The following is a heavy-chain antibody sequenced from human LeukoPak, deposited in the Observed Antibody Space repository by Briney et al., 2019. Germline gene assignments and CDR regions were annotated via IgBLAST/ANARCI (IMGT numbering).Heavy chain of an antibody. CDR2: IYYSGST. Sequence: KPSETLSLTCTVSGGSISSYYWSWIRQPPGKGLKWIGYIYYSGSTNYNPSLKSRVTISVDTSKNQFSLKLSSVTAADTAVYYCARGSMITFGGVIVPFDYWGQGTLVTVSS. J-gene: IGHJ4*02. CDR1: GGSISSYY. V-gene: IGHV4-59*01. D-gene: IGHD3-16*02. CDR3: ARGSMITFGGVIVPFDY.